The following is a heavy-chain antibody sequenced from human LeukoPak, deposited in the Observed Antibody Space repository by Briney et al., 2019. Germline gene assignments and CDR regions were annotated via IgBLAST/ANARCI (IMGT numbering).Heavy chain of an antibody. V-gene: IGHV3-23*01. CDR3: AKVRMDYDSSGCDY. CDR2: ISGSGGST. J-gene: IGHJ4*02. CDR1: GFTFSSYA. D-gene: IGHD3-22*01. Sequence: GGSLRLSCAASGFTFSSYAMSWVRQAPGKGLEWVSAISGSGGSTYYADSVKGRFTISRDDSKNTLYLQMNSLRAEDTAVYYCAKVRMDYDSSGCDYWGQGTLVTVSS.